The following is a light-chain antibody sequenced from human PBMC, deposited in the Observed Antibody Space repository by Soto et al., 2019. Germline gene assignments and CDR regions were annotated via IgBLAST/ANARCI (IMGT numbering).Light chain of an antibody. CDR1: SSDIGTYNY. J-gene: IGLJ1*01. V-gene: IGLV2-14*01. CDR3: NSYTRSSTLYV. CDR2: EVS. Sequence: QSALTQPASVSGSPGQSITISCTGTSSDIGTYNYVSWYQQHPGKAPKLMLYEVSNRPSGVSNRFFGSKSGNTASLTISGLQAEDEADYFCNSYTRSSTLYVFGTGTKLTVL.